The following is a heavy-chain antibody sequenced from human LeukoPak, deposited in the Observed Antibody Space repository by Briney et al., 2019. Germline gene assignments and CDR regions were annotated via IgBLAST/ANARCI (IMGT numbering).Heavy chain of an antibody. CDR1: GYTFTSYG. D-gene: IGHD6-6*01. J-gene: IGHJ6*02. CDR3: ARDLDSSSPTYYYYYGMDV. V-gene: IGHV1-18*01. Sequence: ASVKVSCKAPGYTFTSYGISWVRQAPGQGLEWMGWISAYNGNTNYAQKLQGRVTMTTDTSTSTAYMELRSLRSDDTAVYYCARDLDSSSPTYYYYYGMDVWGQGTTVTVSS. CDR2: ISAYNGNT.